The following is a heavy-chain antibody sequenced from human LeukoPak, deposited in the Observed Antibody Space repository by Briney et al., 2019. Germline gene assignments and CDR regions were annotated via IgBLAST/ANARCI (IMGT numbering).Heavy chain of an antibody. CDR1: GFTFSSYA. Sequence: GGSLRLSCAASGFTFSSYAMSWVRQAPGKGLEWVSAISGSGGSTYYADSVKGRFTISRDNSKNTLYLQMNSLRAEDTAVYYCARGVSGSYYHGMDVWGQGTTVTVSS. CDR2: ISGSGGST. D-gene: IGHD3-10*01. J-gene: IGHJ6*02. V-gene: IGHV3-23*01. CDR3: ARGVSGSYYHGMDV.